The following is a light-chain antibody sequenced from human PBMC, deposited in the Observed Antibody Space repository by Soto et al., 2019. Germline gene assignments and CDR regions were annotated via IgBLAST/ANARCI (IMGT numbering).Light chain of an antibody. J-gene: IGKJ1*01. Sequence: DTQMTQSPSTLSASVGDRVTITCRASKNINTWVAWYQQKPGKAPKLLIYDASSLESGVPSRVSGSGSGTEFNLTISSLQPDDFATYYCQHYNSYSEAFGQGTKVDIK. CDR3: QHYNSYSEA. CDR2: DAS. CDR1: KNINTW. V-gene: IGKV1-5*01.